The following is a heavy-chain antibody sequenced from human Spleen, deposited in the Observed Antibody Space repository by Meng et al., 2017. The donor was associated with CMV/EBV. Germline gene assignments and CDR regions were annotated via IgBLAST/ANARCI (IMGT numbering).Heavy chain of an antibody. CDR3: ARVSGYCSTTTCHWVGGEGHYYYGMDV. Sequence: SETLSLTCTVSGGSISSYYWSWIRQPPGKGLEWIGYIYYSGSTNYNPSLKSRVTISVDTSKNQFSLKLSSVTAADTAVYYCARVSGYCSTTTCHWVGGEGHYYYGMDVWGQGTTVTVSS. D-gene: IGHD2-2*01. CDR1: GGSISSYY. V-gene: IGHV4-59*01. J-gene: IGHJ6*02. CDR2: IYYSGST.